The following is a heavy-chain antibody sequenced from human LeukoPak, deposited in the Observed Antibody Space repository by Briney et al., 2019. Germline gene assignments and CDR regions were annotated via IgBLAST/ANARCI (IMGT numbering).Heavy chain of an antibody. J-gene: IGHJ4*02. CDR1: GFTFSSYA. V-gene: IGHV3-30*04. CDR2: ISYDGSNK. Sequence: GGSLRLSCAASGFTFSSYAMHWVRQAPGKGLEWVAVISYDGSNKYYADSVKGRLTISRDNSKNTLYLQMNSLRAEDTAVYYCATDIVVVPAGINWGQGTLVTVSS. D-gene: IGHD2-2*01. CDR3: ATDIVVVPAGIN.